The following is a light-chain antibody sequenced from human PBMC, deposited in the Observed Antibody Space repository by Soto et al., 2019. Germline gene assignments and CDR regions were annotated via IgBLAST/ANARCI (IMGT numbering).Light chain of an antibody. CDR1: QSISFW. Sequence: ILMTPSPSTLSASVRYRVTITCRASQSISFWLAWYQQKPGKAPRLLIHEASSLESGVPARISGSETGAEFPLTIGTLEPDNCTTCYSHQDNSLPGFGQGKKVALK. CDR2: EAS. V-gene: IGKV1-5*03. CDR3: HQDNSLPG. J-gene: IGKJ1*01.